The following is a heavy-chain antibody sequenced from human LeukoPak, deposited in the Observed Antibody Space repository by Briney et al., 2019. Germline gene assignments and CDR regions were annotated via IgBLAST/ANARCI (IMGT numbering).Heavy chain of an antibody. V-gene: IGHV4-59*01. CDR2: IYYSGST. D-gene: IGHD2-2*01. Sequence: SETLSLTCTVSGGSITNYYWSWIRQPPGKGLEWIGYIYYSGSTTYNPSLKSRVTISVGTSKKKFSLELSSVTAADTAVYYCARVGRSVEVPSATGAYFDYWGQGTLVTVSS. CDR1: GGSITNYY. CDR3: ARVGRSVEVPSATGAYFDY. J-gene: IGHJ4*02.